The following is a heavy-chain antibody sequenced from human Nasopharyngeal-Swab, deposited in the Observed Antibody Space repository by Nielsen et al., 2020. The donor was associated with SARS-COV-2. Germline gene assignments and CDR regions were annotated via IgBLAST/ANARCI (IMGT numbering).Heavy chain of an antibody. Sequence: GGSLRLSCSASGFTFSSYAMHWVRQAPGKGLEYVSAISSNGGSTYYADSVKGRFTISRDNSKNTLYLQMNSLRAEDTAVYYCARDLGGYLDYWGQGTLVTVSS. J-gene: IGHJ4*02. CDR1: GFTFSSYA. D-gene: IGHD3-16*01. CDR2: ISSNGGST. V-gene: IGHV3-64*04. CDR3: ARDLGGYLDY.